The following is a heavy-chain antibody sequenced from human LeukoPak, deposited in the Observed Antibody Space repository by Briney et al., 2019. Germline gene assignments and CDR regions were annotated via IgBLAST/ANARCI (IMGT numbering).Heavy chain of an antibody. CDR3: TREGRDDF. CDR2: KSYDVDTK. CDR1: GFIVNNYA. Sequence: GRSLRLSCAASGFIVNNYAMHWVRQAPGKGLEWVALKSYDVDTKHYAASVKGRFTISRDNAKNSLYLQMNSLRAEDTAVYYCTREGRDDFWGQGTLVTVSS. V-gene: IGHV3-30-3*01. D-gene: IGHD3-10*01. J-gene: IGHJ4*02.